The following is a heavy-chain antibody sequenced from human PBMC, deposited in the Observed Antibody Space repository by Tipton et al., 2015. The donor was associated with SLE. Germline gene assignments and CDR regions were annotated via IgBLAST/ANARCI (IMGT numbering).Heavy chain of an antibody. J-gene: IGHJ4*02. D-gene: IGHD6-13*01. CDR3: ARQWQQLPTLFDS. CDR1: GGSISIHY. CDR2: VYYSGTT. V-gene: IGHV4-59*08. Sequence: TLSLTCTVSGGSISIHYWSWIRQPPGKGLEWIGYVYYSGTTNYHPSLKSRVTISVDTSKNQFSLKLSSVTAADTAVYYCARQWQQLPTLFDSWGQGSLVTVSS.